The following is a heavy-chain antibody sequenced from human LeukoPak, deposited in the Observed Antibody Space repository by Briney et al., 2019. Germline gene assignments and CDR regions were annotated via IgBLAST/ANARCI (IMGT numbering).Heavy chain of an antibody. CDR1: GFTFSSYW. CDR2: SKSDGKT. D-gene: IGHD3-22*01. V-gene: IGHV3-74*01. CDR3: ARAPSEIGGYYPEYFRH. J-gene: IGHJ1*01. Sequence: GGSLRLSCAASGFTFSSYWMHWLRQAPGKGLVWVSRSKSDGKTNYADSVKGRFTISRDNAKNTVSLQMNSLRAEDTGVYYCARAPSEIGGYYPEYFRHWGQGTLVTVSS.